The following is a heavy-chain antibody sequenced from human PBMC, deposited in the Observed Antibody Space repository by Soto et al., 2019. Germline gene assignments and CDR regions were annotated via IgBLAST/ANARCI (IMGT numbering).Heavy chain of an antibody. CDR1: GGPISSGGYY. V-gene: IGHV4-31*03. D-gene: IGHD2-21*01. J-gene: IGHJ4*02. CDR2: IYYSGST. CDR3: AREGGSWGGFSS. Sequence: SETLSLTCTVSGGPISSGGYYWSWIRQHPGKGLEWIGYIYYSGSTYYNPSLKSRVTISVDTSKNQFSLKLSSVTAADTAVYYCAREGGSWGGFSSWGQGTLVTVSS.